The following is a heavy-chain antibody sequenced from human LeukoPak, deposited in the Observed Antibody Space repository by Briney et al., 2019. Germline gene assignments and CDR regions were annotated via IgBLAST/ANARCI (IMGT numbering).Heavy chain of an antibody. V-gene: IGHV3-11*04. CDR2: ISSSSSTI. D-gene: IGHD2-2*01. J-gene: IGHJ6*04. CDR1: GFTFSDYY. CDR3: ARLGVVLNPVKTDV. Sequence: GGSLRLSCAASGFTFSDYYMSWIRQAPGKGLEGVSYISSSSSTIYYADSVKGRFTISRDNAKNSLYLQMKSLRAEDTAVYYCARLGVVLNPVKTDVWGKGTTVTVSS.